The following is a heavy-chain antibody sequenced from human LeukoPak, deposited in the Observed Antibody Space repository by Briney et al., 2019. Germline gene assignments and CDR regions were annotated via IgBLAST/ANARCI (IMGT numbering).Heavy chain of an antibody. Sequence: PGGSLRLSCAASGFTFSNYAMHWVPQAPAKGLEWVAATSHNEYNKYYVDSVNGRFTISRDNSKNTLYLEVNSLRADDTAVYYCARGPGLAMGKGYFDYCGQGTLVTVSS. CDR1: GFTFSNYA. CDR2: TSHNEYNK. J-gene: IGHJ4*02. D-gene: IGHD6-19*01. V-gene: IGHV3-30-3*01. CDR3: ARGPGLAMGKGYFDY.